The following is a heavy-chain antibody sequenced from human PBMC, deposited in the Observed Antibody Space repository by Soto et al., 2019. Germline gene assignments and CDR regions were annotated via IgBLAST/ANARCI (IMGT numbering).Heavy chain of an antibody. CDR3: ARVGDYDILTGSFDY. J-gene: IGHJ4*02. D-gene: IGHD3-9*01. V-gene: IGHV3-21*01. Sequence: GGSLRLSCAASGFTFSSYSMNWVRQAPGKGLEWVSSISSSSSYIYYADSVKGRFTISRDNAKNSLYLQMNSPRAEDTAVYYCARVGDYDILTGSFDYWGQGTLVTVSS. CDR1: GFTFSSYS. CDR2: ISSSSSYI.